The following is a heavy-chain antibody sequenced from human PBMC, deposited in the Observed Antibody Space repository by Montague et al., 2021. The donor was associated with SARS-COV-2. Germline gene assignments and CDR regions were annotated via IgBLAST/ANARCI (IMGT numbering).Heavy chain of an antibody. D-gene: IGHD1-1*01. CDR1: GGSITSYN. CDR2: RYYSEST. Sequence: SETLSLTCTVSGGSITSYNWSWIRQPPAKGLEWIGYRYYSESTNSNPSLNLRGTISVDTSKNQFSLRLNSVTAADTAVYYCARHPPGYRYFYYLDVWGNGTTVTVSS. CDR3: ARHPPGYRYFYYLDV. J-gene: IGHJ6*03. V-gene: IGHV4-59*01.